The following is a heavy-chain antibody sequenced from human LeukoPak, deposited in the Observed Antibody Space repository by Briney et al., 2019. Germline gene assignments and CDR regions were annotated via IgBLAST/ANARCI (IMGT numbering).Heavy chain of an antibody. V-gene: IGHV1-46*01. CDR3: ASGITIFGVVKY. CDR1: GYTFTSYY. Sequence: EASVKVSCKSSGYTFTSYYMHWVRQAPGQGLEWMGIINPSGGSTSYAQKFQGRVTMTRDTSTSTVYMELSSLRSEDTAVYYCASGITIFGVVKYWGQGTLVTVSS. D-gene: IGHD3-3*01. CDR2: INPSGGST. J-gene: IGHJ4*02.